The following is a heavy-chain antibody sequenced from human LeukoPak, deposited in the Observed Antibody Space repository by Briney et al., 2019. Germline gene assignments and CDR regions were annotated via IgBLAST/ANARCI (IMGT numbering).Heavy chain of an antibody. CDR3: AKDAAGPEY. J-gene: IGHJ4*02. CDR2: ISAGGGST. V-gene: IGHV3-23*01. CDR1: GLTFSDYS. D-gene: IGHD6-13*01. Sequence: PGGSLRLSCVASGLTFSDYSMTWVRQAPGKELFWVSGISAGGGSTYYADSVKGRFTISRDNSRNTLYLQMNSLRAEDTAVYYCAKDAAGPEYWGQGTLVTVSS.